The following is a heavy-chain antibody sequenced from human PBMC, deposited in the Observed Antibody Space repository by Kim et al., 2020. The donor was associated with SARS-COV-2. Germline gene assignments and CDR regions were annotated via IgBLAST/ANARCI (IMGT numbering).Heavy chain of an antibody. D-gene: IGHD4-17*01. CDR2: ISAFTSST. CDR3: AFSKGATVHPGGMDV. V-gene: IGHV1-18*04. CDR1: GYTFTTYA. Sequence: ASVKVSCKASGYTFTTYAINWVRQAPGQGLEWMGWISAFTSSTNYAQKFQGRVTVTTDTSTGTAYMELTSLRSDDTAVYYCAFSKGATVHPGGMDVWGQGTTVTVSS. J-gene: IGHJ6*02.